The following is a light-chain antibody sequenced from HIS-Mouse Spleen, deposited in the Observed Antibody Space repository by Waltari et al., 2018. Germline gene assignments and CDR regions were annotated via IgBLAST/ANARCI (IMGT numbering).Light chain of an antibody. CDR3: YSTDSSGNHRV. CDR2: EDS. J-gene: IGLJ2*01. V-gene: IGLV3-10*01. Sequence: SYELTQPPSVSVSPVQTARIPCPGDAFPKKYADWYQQTPGQAPLLVIYEDSKRPSGIPERFSGSSSGTMATLTISGAQVEDEADYYCYSTDSSGNHRVFGGGTKLTVL. CDR1: AFPKKY.